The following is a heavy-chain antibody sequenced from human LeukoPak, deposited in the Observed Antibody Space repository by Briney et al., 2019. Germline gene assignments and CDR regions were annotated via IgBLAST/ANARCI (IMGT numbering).Heavy chain of an antibody. CDR2: FDPEDGET. J-gene: IGHJ4*02. CDR3: ATLIQRGYSFRVDYFDY. D-gene: IGHD5-18*01. CDR1: GYTLTELS. V-gene: IGHV1-24*01. Sequence: ASVTVSCKVSGYTLTELSMHWVRQAPGKGLEWMGGFDPEDGETIYAQKFQGRVTMTEDTSTDTAYMELSSLRSEDTAVYYCATLIQRGYSFRVDYFDYWGQGTLVTVSS.